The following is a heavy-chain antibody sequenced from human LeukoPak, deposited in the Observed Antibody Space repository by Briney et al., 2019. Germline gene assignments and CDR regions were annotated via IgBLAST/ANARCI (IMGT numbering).Heavy chain of an antibody. CDR1: GYTFTNYG. J-gene: IGHJ3*02. D-gene: IGHD3-22*01. CDR3: ARDLHNYYDSSGYSPDDAFDI. CDR2: INAYNGDA. V-gene: IGHV1-18*01. Sequence: GASVKVSCKASGYTFTNYGISWVRQAPGQGLEWMGWINAYNGDANYAQKVQGRVTMTTDSSTSTAYMELRSLRSDDTAVYYCARDLHNYYDSSGYSPDDAFDIWGQGTMVTVSS.